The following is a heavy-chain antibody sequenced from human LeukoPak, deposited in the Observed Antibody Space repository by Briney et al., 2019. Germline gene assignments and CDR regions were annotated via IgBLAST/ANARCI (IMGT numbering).Heavy chain of an antibody. V-gene: IGHV4-34*01. CDR3: AREEDCSGGICYLGNAFDI. Sequence: SETLSLTCAVYGGSFSGYYWSWIRQPPGKGVEWIGEINHSGSTNYNASLKSRVTISVDTSENQFSLKLSSVTAADTAVYYCAREEDCSGGICYLGNAFDIWGQGTMVTVSS. CDR1: GGSFSGYY. J-gene: IGHJ3*02. CDR2: INHSGST. D-gene: IGHD2-15*01.